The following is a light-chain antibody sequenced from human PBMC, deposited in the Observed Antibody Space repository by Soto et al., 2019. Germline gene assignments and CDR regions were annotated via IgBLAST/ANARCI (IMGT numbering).Light chain of an antibody. CDR1: GSDIGAYPY. CDR2: EVN. Sequence: QSALTXPPSASGSLGQSVTISCTGSGSDIGAYPYVSWYQQHAGKPPKLIIYEVNERPSGVPDRFSGSKTGTTASLTVSGLQSEDEADYFCSSFAGSNYYVFGSGTKVTVL. CDR3: SSFAGSNYYV. J-gene: IGLJ1*01. V-gene: IGLV2-8*01.